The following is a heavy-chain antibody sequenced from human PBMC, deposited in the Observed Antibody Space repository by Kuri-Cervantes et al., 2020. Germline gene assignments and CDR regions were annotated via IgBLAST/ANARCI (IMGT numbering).Heavy chain of an antibody. CDR3: AKEGGDYGDYAAFDI. V-gene: IGHV4-38-2*02. CDR2: IYHSGST. Sequence: GSLRLSCAVSGYSISSGYYWGWIRQPPGKGLEWIGSIYHSGSTYYNPSLKSRVTISVSTSKNQFSLKLSSVTAADTAVYYCAKEGGDYGDYAAFDIWGQGTMVTVSS. D-gene: IGHD4-17*01. J-gene: IGHJ3*02. CDR1: GYSISSGYY.